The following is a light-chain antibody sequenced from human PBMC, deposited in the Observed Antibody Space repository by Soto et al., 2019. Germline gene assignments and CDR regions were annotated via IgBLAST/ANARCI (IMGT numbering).Light chain of an antibody. Sequence: QSVLTQPASVSGSPGQSITISCTGTSSDIGGYNYVSWYQQYPGKAPNLIIYEVTNRPSGISYRFSGSKSGNTASLTISGLQVEDEADYYCQSYDSSLRVVFGGGTKVTVL. CDR2: EVT. J-gene: IGLJ2*01. CDR1: SSDIGGYNY. V-gene: IGLV2-14*01. CDR3: QSYDSSLRVV.